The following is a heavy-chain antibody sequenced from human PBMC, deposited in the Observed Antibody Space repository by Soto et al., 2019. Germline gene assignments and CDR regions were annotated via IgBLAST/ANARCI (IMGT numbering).Heavy chain of an antibody. Sequence: EVQLVQSGAEVKKPGESLKISCKGAGYKFDNAWIGWVRQMPGKGLEWMGIIKPGASDIRYSPSFRGRVILTADAAVSTAYLQLNSLKASDTAIYYCARKINYICDFWGKGTLVTVSS. J-gene: IGHJ4*02. D-gene: IGHD1-7*01. CDR3: ARKINYICDF. CDR1: GYKFDNAW. V-gene: IGHV5-51*01. CDR2: IKPGASDI.